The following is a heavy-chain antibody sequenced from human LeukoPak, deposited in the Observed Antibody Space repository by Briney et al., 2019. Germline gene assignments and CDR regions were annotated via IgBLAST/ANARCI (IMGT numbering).Heavy chain of an antibody. D-gene: IGHD6-6*01. CDR3: ARDDPSMIAALHY. Sequence: GGSLRLSCVASGFNFNMFWMAWVRQAPGKGLEWVTNIKQDGSVKFYVDSVRDRFAVFRDNARNSLYLQMNSLRAEDTAVYYCARDDPSMIAALHYWGQGTLVTVSS. V-gene: IGHV3-7*01. CDR1: GFNFNMFW. CDR2: IKQDGSVK. J-gene: IGHJ4*02.